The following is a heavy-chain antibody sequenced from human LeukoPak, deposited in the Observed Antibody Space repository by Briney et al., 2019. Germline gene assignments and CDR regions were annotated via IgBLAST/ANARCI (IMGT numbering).Heavy chain of an antibody. V-gene: IGHV3-23*01. CDR2: IRGDGITT. Sequence: GGTQRLSCRASGFTFSQYGMYWVRQAPGKGLEWVSAIRGDGITTYYADSVKGRFTISRDNSKNTVWLQMNSLRAEDTAIYYCANDLGWIQLNLGRGQGTLVTVSS. CDR1: GFTFSQYG. J-gene: IGHJ4*02. D-gene: IGHD5-18*01. CDR3: ANDLGWIQLNLG.